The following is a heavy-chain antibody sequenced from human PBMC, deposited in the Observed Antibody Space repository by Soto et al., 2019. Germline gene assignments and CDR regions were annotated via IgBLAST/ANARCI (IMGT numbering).Heavy chain of an antibody. CDR1: GYTLTELS. CDR2: FDPEDGET. Sequence: ASVKVSCKVSGYTLTELSMHWVRQAPGKGLEWMGGFDPEDGETIYAQKFQGRGTMTEDTSTDTAYMELSSLRSEDTAVYYCATSSIRRYYMDVWGKGTTVTVSS. V-gene: IGHV1-24*01. J-gene: IGHJ6*03. CDR3: ATSSIRRYYMDV.